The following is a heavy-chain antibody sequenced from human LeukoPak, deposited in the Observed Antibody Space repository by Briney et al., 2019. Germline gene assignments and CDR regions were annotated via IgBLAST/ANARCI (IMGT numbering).Heavy chain of an antibody. CDR3: ARGLASGYPPIPFDY. D-gene: IGHD3-3*01. V-gene: IGHV4-34*12. J-gene: IGHJ4*02. CDR1: GGSFSGYY. CDR2: IIDTGST. Sequence: PPETLSLTCAVHGGSFSGYYWTWIRQPPGKGLEWIGEIIDTGSTKYTSSLKSRVTISVDTSKNQFSLSLDSVTAADTAVYYCARGLASGYPPIPFDYWGQGTLVTVSS.